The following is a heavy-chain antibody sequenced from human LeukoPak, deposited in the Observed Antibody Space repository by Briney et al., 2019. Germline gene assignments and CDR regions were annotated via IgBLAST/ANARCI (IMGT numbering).Heavy chain of an antibody. Sequence: ASVKVSCKASGYTFTSYGISWVRQAPGQGLEWMGWISAYNGNTNYAQKLQGRVTMTTDTSTSTVYMELSSLRSEDTAVYYCARGRDIVVVVAANNWFDPWGQGTLVTVSS. CDR3: ARGRDIVVVVAANNWFDP. D-gene: IGHD2-15*01. CDR2: ISAYNGNT. CDR1: GYTFTSYG. J-gene: IGHJ5*02. V-gene: IGHV1-18*01.